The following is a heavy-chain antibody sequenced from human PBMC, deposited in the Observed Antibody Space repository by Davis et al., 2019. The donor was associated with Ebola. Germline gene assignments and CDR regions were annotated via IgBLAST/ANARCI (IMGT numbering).Heavy chain of an antibody. CDR2: ISGSGGST. J-gene: IGHJ4*02. CDR1: GFTFSSYA. V-gene: IGHV3-23*01. D-gene: IGHD3-10*01. Sequence: GESLKISCAASGFTFSSYAMSWVRQAPGKGLEWVSAISGSGGSTYYADSVKGRFTISRNNSKNTLYLQMNSLRAEDTAVYYCAKIILWFGESEFDYWGQGTLVTVSS. CDR3: AKIILWFGESEFDY.